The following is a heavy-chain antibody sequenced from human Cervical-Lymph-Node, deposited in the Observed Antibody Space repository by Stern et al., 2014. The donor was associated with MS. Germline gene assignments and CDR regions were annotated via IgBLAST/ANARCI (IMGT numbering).Heavy chain of an antibody. CDR1: GFTFTSSA. CDR2: IVGGSCNT. CDR3: AAIRDYYDSSGYDAFDI. D-gene: IGHD3-22*01. J-gene: IGHJ3*02. Sequence: QLVQSGPEVKKPGTSVKVSCKASGFTFTSSAVQWVRQARGQRLEWIVWIVGGSCNTNYAQKFQERVTITRDMATSTAYMELSSLRSEDTAVYYCAAIRDYYDSSGYDAFDIWGQGTMVTVSS. V-gene: IGHV1-58*01.